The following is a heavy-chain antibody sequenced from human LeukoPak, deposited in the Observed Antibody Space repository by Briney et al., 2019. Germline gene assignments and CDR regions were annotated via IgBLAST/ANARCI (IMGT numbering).Heavy chain of an antibody. CDR3: ASCRTDWYFDL. J-gene: IGHJ2*01. D-gene: IGHD2-15*01. Sequence: SETLSLTCTVSGYSISSGYYWGWIRQPPGKGLEWIGSIYHSGSTYYNPSLKSRVTISVDTSKNQFSLKLSSVTAADTAVYYCASCRTDWYFDLWGRGTLVTVSS. V-gene: IGHV4-38-2*02. CDR2: IYHSGST. CDR1: GYSISSGYY.